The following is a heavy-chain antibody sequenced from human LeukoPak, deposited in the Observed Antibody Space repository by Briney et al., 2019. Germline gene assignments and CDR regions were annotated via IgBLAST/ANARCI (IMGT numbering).Heavy chain of an antibody. Sequence: SETLSLTCAVYGGSFSGFYWSWIRQPPGKGLEWIGEINHSGSTNYNTSLKSRVTITVNTAKNQFSLKLSSVTAAAAAVYYCSTPGYSATDGFDYWGQGTLVTVSS. CDR1: GGSFSGFY. CDR2: INHSGST. D-gene: IGHD1-26*01. J-gene: IGHJ4*02. V-gene: IGHV4-34*01. CDR3: STPGYSATDGFDY.